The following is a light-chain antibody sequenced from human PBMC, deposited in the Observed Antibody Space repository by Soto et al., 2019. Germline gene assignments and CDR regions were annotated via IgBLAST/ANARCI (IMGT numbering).Light chain of an antibody. V-gene: IGKV3-11*01. Sequence: EIVLTQSPATLSLSPGERATLSCRASQSVSSYLAWYQQKPGQAPRLLIYDASNRATGIPARFSGSGSGTDFTLTISSLEPEDFAVYCCQYGSNWPPFTFGPGTKVDIK. CDR2: DAS. J-gene: IGKJ3*01. CDR3: QYGSNWPPFT. CDR1: QSVSSY.